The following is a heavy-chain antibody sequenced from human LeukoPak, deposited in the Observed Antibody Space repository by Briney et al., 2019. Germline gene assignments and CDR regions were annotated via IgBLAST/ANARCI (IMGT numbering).Heavy chain of an antibody. D-gene: IGHD6-19*01. CDR1: GFTFSSYG. CDR3: AKDRASSGSPRGFDY. Sequence: GGSLRLSCAASGFTFSSYGMHWVRQAPGKGLEWVAFIRYDGSNKYYADSVKGRLTISRDNSKNTLYLQMNSLRAEDTAVYYCAKDRASSGSPRGFDYWGQGTLVTVSS. J-gene: IGHJ4*02. V-gene: IGHV3-30*02. CDR2: IRYDGSNK.